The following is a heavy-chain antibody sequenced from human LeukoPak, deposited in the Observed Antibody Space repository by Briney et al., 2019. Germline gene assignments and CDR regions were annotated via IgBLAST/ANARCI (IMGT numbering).Heavy chain of an antibody. J-gene: IGHJ4*02. D-gene: IGHD5-18*01. CDR3: ARDATAIDYFDY. V-gene: IGHV4-30-2*01. CDR1: GGSISSGGYY. CDR2: IYHSGST. Sequence: PSQTLSLTCTVSGGSISSGGYYWSWIRQPPGKGLEWIGYIYHSGSTYYNPSLKSRVTISVDRSKNQFSLKLSSVTAADTAVYYCARDATAIDYFDYWGQGTLVTVSS.